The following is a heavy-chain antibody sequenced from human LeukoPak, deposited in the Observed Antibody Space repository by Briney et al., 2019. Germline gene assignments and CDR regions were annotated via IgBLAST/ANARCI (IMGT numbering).Heavy chain of an antibody. Sequence: SVKVSCKAFGGTFSNYAITWVRQPPGQGLEWMGRIIPIFGTANYAQKFQGRVTITTDESTSTDYMELSSLRSEETAVYYCARGDGYGYNWFDSWGQGTLVTVSS. CDR2: IIPIFGTA. CDR3: ARGDGYGYNWFDS. V-gene: IGHV1-69*05. D-gene: IGHD5-24*01. CDR1: GGTFSNYA. J-gene: IGHJ5*01.